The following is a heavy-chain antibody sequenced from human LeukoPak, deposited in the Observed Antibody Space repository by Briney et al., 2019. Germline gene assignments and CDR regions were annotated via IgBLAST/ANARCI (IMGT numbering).Heavy chain of an antibody. CDR2: INSDGSST. J-gene: IGHJ4*02. CDR1: GFTFSSYW. D-gene: IGHD1-26*01. V-gene: IGHV3-74*01. CDR3: ARGRPPGD. Sequence: PGGSLRLSCAASGFTFSSYWMHWVRQAPGKGLVWVSHINSDGSSTNHADSVKGRFTISRDNSKNTLYLQMNSLRAEDTAVYFCARGRPPGDWGQGTLVTVSS.